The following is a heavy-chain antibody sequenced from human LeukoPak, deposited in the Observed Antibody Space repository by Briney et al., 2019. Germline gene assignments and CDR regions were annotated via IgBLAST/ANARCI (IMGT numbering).Heavy chain of an antibody. CDR2: INHSGST. D-gene: IGHD4-23*01. J-gene: IGHJ2*01. Sequence: SETLSLTCTVSGGSISSYYWSWIRQPPGKGLEWIGEINHSGSTNYNPSLKSRVTISVDTSKNQFSLKLSSVTAADTAVYYCASFREYYGGNFTSWWYFDLWGRGTLVTVSS. CDR3: ASFREYYGGNFTSWWYFDL. V-gene: IGHV4-34*01. CDR1: GGSISSYY.